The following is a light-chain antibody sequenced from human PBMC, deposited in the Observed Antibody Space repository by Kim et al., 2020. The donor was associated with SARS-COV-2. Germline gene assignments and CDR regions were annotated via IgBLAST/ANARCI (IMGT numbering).Light chain of an antibody. J-gene: IGKJ2*04. Sequence: SWSPGARATLSGRATETINLNYLSWYQQRPGQAPRLLIYGAINRATGIPDRFSGSGSGADFTLTIDRLEPEDFAAYFCLQYASSRSFGQGTKLEI. CDR1: ETINLNY. V-gene: IGKV3-20*01. CDR3: LQYASSRS. CDR2: GAI.